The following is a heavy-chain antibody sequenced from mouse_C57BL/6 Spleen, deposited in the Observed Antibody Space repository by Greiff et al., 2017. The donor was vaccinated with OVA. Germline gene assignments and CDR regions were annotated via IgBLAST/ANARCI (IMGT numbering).Heavy chain of an antibody. CDR1: ASPFPSTW. J-gene: IGHJ2*01. CDR3: ARNYGSVDY. CDR2: IYPGSGST. Sequence: QVQLQQPGAELVKPGASVKMSCKASASPFPSTWLTWVKQRPGQGLEWIGDIYPGSGSTNYNEKFKSKATLTVDTSSSTAYMQLSSLTSEDSAVYYCARNYGSVDYWGQGTTLTVSS. V-gene: IGHV1-55*01. D-gene: IGHD1-1*01.